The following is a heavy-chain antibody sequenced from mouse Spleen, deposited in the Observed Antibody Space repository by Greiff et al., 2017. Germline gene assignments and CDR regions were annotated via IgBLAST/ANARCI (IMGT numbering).Heavy chain of an antibody. CDR2: ISSSSSTI. D-gene: IGHD3-2*02. CDR3: AREGLTWFAY. J-gene: IGHJ3*01. V-gene: IGHV5-17*01. Sequence: EVKLVESGGGLVKPGGSLKLSCAASGFTFSDYGMHWVRQAPEKGLEWVAYISSSSSTIYYADTVKGRFTISRDNAKNTLFLQMTSLRSEDTAMYYCAREGLTWFAYWGQGTLVTVSA. CDR1: GFTFSDYG.